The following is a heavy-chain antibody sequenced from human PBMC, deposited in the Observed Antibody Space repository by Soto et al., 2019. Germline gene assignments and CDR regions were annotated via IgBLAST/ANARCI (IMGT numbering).Heavy chain of an antibody. Sequence: SDTLSLTCTFSGFSIISYYWSWIRQPPGKGLEWIGYIYYSGSTNYNPSLKSRVTISVDTSKNQFSLKLSSVTAADTAVYYCARMGVCSGGSCYYIFDYWGQGTLVTVS. J-gene: IGHJ4*02. CDR3: ARMGVCSGGSCYYIFDY. V-gene: IGHV4-59*07. CDR2: IYYSGST. D-gene: IGHD2-15*01. CDR1: GFSIISYY.